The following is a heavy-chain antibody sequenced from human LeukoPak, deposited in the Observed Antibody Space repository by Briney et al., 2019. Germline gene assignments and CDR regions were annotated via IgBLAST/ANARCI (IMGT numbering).Heavy chain of an antibody. V-gene: IGHV3-23*01. CDR3: AKDGWAFNPSSWYVDY. CDR2: ISGSGGST. J-gene: IGHJ4*02. D-gene: IGHD6-13*01. Sequence: GGSLRLSCAASGFTFSSYAMSWVRQAPGKGLEWVSAISGSGGSTYYADSVKGRFTISRDNSKNTLYLQMNSLRAEDTAVYYCAKDGWAFNPSSWYVDYWGQGTLVTVSS. CDR1: GFTFSSYA.